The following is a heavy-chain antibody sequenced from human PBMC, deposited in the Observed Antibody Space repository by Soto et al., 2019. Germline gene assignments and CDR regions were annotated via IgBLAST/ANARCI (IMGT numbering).Heavy chain of an antibody. CDR1: GYTFTSYD. V-gene: IGHV1-8*01. J-gene: IGHJ6*02. D-gene: IGHD4-17*01. Sequence: ASVKVSCKASGYTFTSYDINWVRQATGQGLEWMGWMNPNSGNTGYAQKFQGRVTMTRNTSISTAYMELSSLRSEDTAVYYCARGYTGYDYGDYYYYGMDVWSQGTTVTVSS. CDR3: ARGYTGYDYGDYYYYGMDV. CDR2: MNPNSGNT.